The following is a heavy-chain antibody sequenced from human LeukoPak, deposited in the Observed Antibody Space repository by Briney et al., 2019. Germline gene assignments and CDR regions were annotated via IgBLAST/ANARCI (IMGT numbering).Heavy chain of an antibody. CDR3: ARGTRYSETDY. Sequence: GASVKVSCKASGYTFTSYDINWVRQATGQGLEWMGLMNPNSGNTGYAQKFQGRVTTTRNTSISTAYMELSSLRSEDTAVYYCARGTRYSETDYWGQGTLVTVSS. V-gene: IGHV1-8*01. CDR1: GYTFTSYD. D-gene: IGHD5-12*01. J-gene: IGHJ4*02. CDR2: MNPNSGNT.